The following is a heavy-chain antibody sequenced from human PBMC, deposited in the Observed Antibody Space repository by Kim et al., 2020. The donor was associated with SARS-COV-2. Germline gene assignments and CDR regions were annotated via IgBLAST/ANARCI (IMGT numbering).Heavy chain of an antibody. CDR3: ATNLAAAGVV. CDR2: DKT. J-gene: IGHJ4*02. Sequence: DKTYYVASVKGRLTISRDNSKNTLYLQMSSLRVEDTAVYYCATNLAAAGVVWGQGTLVTVSS. D-gene: IGHD6-13*01. V-gene: IGHV3-66*01.